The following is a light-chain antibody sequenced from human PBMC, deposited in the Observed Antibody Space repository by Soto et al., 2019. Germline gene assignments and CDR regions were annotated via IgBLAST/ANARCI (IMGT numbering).Light chain of an antibody. CDR3: SSYTSSSTYV. CDR2: EVS. Sequence: QSALTQPASVSGSPGQSITISCTGTSSDVGSSKYVSWYQLHPGKAPKLMVYEVSNRPSGVSNRFSGSKSGNTASLTISGLQAEDEADYHCSSYTSSSTYVFGTGTKLTFL. V-gene: IGLV2-14*01. CDR1: SSDVGSSKY. J-gene: IGLJ1*01.